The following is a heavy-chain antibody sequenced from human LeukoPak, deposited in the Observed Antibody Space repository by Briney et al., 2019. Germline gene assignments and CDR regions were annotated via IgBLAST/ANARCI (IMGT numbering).Heavy chain of an antibody. V-gene: IGHV3-73*01. D-gene: IGHD3-22*01. CDR1: GFTFSGSA. CDR3: TLADYYYDGSGYYGDY. CDR2: IRSKANSYAT. Sequence: GGSLRLSCAASGFTFSGSAMHWVRQASGKGLEWVGRIRSKANSYATAYAASVKGRFTISRDDSKNTAYLQMNSLKTEDTAVYYCTLADYYYDGSGYYGDYWGQGTLVTVSS. J-gene: IGHJ4*02.